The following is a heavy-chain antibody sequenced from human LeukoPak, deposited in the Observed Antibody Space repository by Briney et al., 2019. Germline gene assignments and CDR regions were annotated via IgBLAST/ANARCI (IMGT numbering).Heavy chain of an antibody. CDR2: IYHSGST. D-gene: IGHD3-16*01. Sequence: SETLSLTCTVSGGSISSYYWSWIRQPPGKGLEWIGYIYHSGSTNYNPSLKSRVTISVDTSKNQFSLKLSSVTAADTAVYYCARDQGGDAFDIWGQGTMVTVSS. CDR3: ARDQGGDAFDI. V-gene: IGHV4-59*12. CDR1: GGSISSYY. J-gene: IGHJ3*02.